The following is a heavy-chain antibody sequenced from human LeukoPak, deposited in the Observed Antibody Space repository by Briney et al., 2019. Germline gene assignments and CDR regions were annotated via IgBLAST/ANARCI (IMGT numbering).Heavy chain of an antibody. CDR3: ARDSGHWYLDL. Sequence: PGGSLRLSCARSGFTFSSYEVNWVRQAPGKGLVWVSRINSDGGSTSYADSVKGRFTISRDHAKNTLYLRMNSLRAEDTAVYYCARDSGHWYLDLWGRGTLVTVSS. CDR2: INSDGGST. CDR1: GFTFSSYE. D-gene: IGHD6-19*01. J-gene: IGHJ2*01. V-gene: IGHV3-74*01.